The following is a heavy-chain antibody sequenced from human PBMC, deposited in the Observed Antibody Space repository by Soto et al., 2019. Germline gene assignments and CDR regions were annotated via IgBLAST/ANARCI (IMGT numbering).Heavy chain of an antibody. CDR2: IYYSGST. V-gene: IGHV4-59*08. Sequence: PSETLSLTCTVPGGSISSYYWSWIRQPPGKGLEWIGYIYYSGSTNYNPSLKSRVTISVDTSKNQFSLKLSSVTAADTAVYYCARGSSAAAPHYYFDYWGQGTLVTVSS. J-gene: IGHJ4*02. D-gene: IGHD2-15*01. CDR1: GGSISSYY. CDR3: ARGSSAAAPHYYFDY.